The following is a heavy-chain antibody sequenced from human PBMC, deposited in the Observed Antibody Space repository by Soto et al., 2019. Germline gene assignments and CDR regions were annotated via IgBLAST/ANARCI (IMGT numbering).Heavy chain of an antibody. CDR1: GGSIRSGGYY. CDR3: GRGDEYCSSTSCYAFDY. J-gene: IGHJ4*02. Sequence: SETLSLTCPVSGGSIRSGGYYWSWIRQHPGKGLEWIGCIYYSGSTYYNPSLKSRVTISVDTSKNQFSLKLSSVTAADTAVYYCGRGDEYCSSTSCYAFDYWGQGTLVTVSS. CDR2: IYYSGST. V-gene: IGHV4-31*03. D-gene: IGHD2-2*01.